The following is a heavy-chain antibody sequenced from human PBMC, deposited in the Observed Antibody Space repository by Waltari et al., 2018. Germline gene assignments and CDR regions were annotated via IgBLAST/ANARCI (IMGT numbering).Heavy chain of an antibody. CDR1: GYSISSGSY. D-gene: IGHD3-3*01. V-gene: IGHV4-38-2*02. J-gene: IGHJ5*02. CDR2: IYHSGST. Sequence: QVQLQESGPGLAKPSETLSLTCTVSGYSISSGSYSGCIRPPLGKGREWIGSIYHSGSTYYNPSLKSRVTISVDTSKNQFSLKLSSVTAADTAVYYCARVERSDFWSGYLNWFDPWGQGTLVTVSS. CDR3: ARVERSDFWSGYLNWFDP.